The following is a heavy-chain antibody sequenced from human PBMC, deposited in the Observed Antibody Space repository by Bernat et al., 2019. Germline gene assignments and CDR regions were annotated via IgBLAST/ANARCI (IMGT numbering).Heavy chain of an antibody. Sequence: EVQLVESGGGLVQPGGSLRLSCAASGFTFSSYSMNWVRQAPGKGLEWVSYSSSSSSTIYYADSGKGRFTISRENAKNSLYLQMNSLRDEDTAVYYCARDYLGGGGPFDYWGQGTLVTVSS. CDR3: ARDYLGGGGPFDY. CDR2: SSSSSSTI. J-gene: IGHJ4*02. D-gene: IGHD3-16*01. V-gene: IGHV3-48*02. CDR1: GFTFSSYS.